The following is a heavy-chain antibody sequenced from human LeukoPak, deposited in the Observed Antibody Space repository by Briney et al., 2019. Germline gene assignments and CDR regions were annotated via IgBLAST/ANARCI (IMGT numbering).Heavy chain of an antibody. CDR1: GYTFTSYY. CDR2: INPSGGST. D-gene: IGHD2-2*01. CDR3: ARDLECTSCSSAGNYGMDV. Sequence: ASVKVSCKASGYTFTSYYMHWVRQAPGQGLEWMGIINPSGGSTSYAQKFQGRVTMTRGTSTSTVYMELSSLRSEDTAVYYCARDLECTSCSSAGNYGMDVWGQGTTVTVSS. J-gene: IGHJ6*02. V-gene: IGHV1-46*01.